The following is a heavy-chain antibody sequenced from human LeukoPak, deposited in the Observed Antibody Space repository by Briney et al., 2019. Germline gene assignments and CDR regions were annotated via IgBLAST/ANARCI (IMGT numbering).Heavy chain of an antibody. J-gene: IGHJ6*03. CDR1: GGSFSGYY. D-gene: IGHD1-1*01. V-gene: IGHV4-34*01. CDR3: ARHPGGYYYYYMDV. Sequence: SETLSLTCAVYGGSFSGYYWSWIRQPPGKGLEWIGEINHSGSTNYNPSLKSRVTISVDTSKNQLSLKLSSVTAADTAVYYCARHPGGYYYYYMDVWGKGTTVTVSS. CDR2: INHSGST.